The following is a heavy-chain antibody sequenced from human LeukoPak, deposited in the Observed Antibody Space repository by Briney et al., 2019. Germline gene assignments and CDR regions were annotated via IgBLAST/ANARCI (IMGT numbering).Heavy chain of an antibody. CDR3: AKALSSGFDY. J-gene: IGHJ4*02. V-gene: IGHV3-30*18. Sequence: PGGSLRLSCAASGLTFSSYGMHWVRQAPGKELEWVAVISYDGSNKYYADSVKGRFTISRDNSKNTLYLQMNSLRAEDTAVYYCAKALSSGFDYWGQGTLVTVSS. CDR1: GLTFSSYG. D-gene: IGHD6-19*01. CDR2: ISYDGSNK.